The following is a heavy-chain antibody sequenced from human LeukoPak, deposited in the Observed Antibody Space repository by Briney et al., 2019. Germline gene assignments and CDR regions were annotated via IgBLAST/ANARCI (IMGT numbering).Heavy chain of an antibody. D-gene: IGHD6-19*01. V-gene: IGHV3-30*18. J-gene: IGHJ4*02. Sequence: PGRSLRLSCAASGFTFSSYGMHWVRQAPGTGLEWVTFISYHGSSTYYADSVKGRFTISRDNSRNTLYLQINSLRGEDTAIYYCAKDQGTMAGTIVYWGQGTLVTVSS. CDR3: AKDQGTMAGTIVY. CDR1: GFTFSSYG. CDR2: ISYHGSST.